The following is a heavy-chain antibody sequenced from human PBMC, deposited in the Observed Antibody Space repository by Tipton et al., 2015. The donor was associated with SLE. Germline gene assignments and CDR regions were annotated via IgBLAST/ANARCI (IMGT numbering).Heavy chain of an antibody. J-gene: IGHJ4*02. D-gene: IGHD3-3*01. CDR2: IYHSGST. Sequence: LRLSCAVSGYSISSGYYWGWIRQPPGKGLEWIGSIYHSGSTYYNPSLKSRVTISVDTSKNQFSLKLSSVTAADTAVYYCARLQIRFLEWSHFDYWGQGNLV. CDR3: ARLQIRFLEWSHFDY. CDR1: GYSISSGYY. V-gene: IGHV4-38-2*01.